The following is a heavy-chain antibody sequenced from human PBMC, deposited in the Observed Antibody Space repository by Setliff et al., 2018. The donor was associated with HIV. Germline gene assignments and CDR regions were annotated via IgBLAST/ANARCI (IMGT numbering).Heavy chain of an antibody. CDR3: AKRGANWRSWCFDL. D-gene: IGHD3-3*01. Sequence: PAGSLRLSCAASGFTFSSYYMDWVRQAPGKGLEWVSSISSSSNYIYYADSVKGRFTISRDNAKNLLYLQMNSLRAEDTAVYYCAKRGANWRSWCFDLWGRGTLVTVS. CDR2: ISSSSNYI. V-gene: IGHV3-21*01. CDR1: GFTFSSYY. J-gene: IGHJ2*01.